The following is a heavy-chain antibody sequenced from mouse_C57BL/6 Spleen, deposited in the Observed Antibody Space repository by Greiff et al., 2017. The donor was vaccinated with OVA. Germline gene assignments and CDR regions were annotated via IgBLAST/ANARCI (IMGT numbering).Heavy chain of an antibody. CDR2: IDPSDSYT. D-gene: IGHD1-1*01. Sequence: QVQLQQSGAELVKPGASVKLSCKASGYTFTSYWMQWVKQRPGQGLEWIGEIDPSDSYTNYNQKFKGKATLTVDTSSSTAYMQLSSLTSEDSAVYYCARGREGYFDYWGQGTTLTVSS. J-gene: IGHJ2*01. V-gene: IGHV1-50*01. CDR3: ARGREGYFDY. CDR1: GYTFTSYW.